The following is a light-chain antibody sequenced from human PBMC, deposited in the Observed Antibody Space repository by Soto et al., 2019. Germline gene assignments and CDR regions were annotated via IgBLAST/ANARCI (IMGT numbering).Light chain of an antibody. CDR1: PSVSNS. V-gene: IGKV3-11*01. CDR2: DAS. Sequence: ESVLTQSPATLSLSPGERATLSCRASPSVSNSLAWYQHKPGQAPRLLIYDASNRATGVPTRFSGSGSGTDFTLTISSLEPEDFATYYCQQYNRFSPRTFGQGTKVEIK. J-gene: IGKJ1*01. CDR3: QQYNRFSPRT.